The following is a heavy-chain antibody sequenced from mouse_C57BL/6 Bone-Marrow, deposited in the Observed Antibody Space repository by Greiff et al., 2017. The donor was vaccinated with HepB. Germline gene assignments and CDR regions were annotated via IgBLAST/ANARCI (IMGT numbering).Heavy chain of an antibody. CDR3: TTCYYGTSSWFAY. Sequence: EVMLVESGAELVRPGASVKLSCTASGFNIKDDYMHWVKQRPEQGLEWIGWIDPENGDTEYASKFQGKATITADTSSNTAYLQLSSLTSEDTAVYYCTTCYYGTSSWFAYWGQGTLVTVSA. CDR2: IDPENGDT. J-gene: IGHJ3*01. D-gene: IGHD1-1*01. CDR1: GFNIKDDY. V-gene: IGHV14-4*01.